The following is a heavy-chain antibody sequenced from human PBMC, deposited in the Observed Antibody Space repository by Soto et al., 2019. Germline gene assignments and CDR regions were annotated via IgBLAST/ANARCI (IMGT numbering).Heavy chain of an antibody. V-gene: IGHV1-18*01. J-gene: IGHJ4*02. CDR1: GYTFTIYG. CDR2: ISAYNGNT. CDR3: ARDDYYDSSGYFDY. Sequence: GASVKVSCKASGYTFTIYGIIWVRQAPGQGLEWMGWISAYNGNTNYAQKLQGRVTMTTDTSTSTAYMELRSLRSDDTAVYYCARDDYYDSSGYFDYWGQGTLVTVSS. D-gene: IGHD3-22*01.